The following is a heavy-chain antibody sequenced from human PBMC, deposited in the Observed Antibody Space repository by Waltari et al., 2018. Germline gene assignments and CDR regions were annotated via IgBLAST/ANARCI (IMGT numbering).Heavy chain of an antibody. CDR3: ARDIGPTGTTAYFDY. CDR1: VVTHAKPA. J-gene: IGHJ4*02. Sequence: VQLWVSGGVVVHPGGSVRLSGDASVVTHAKPAIDWVRQTPGKSLEWVFLINWDVDRTYDADSVKGRFTISRDNSRNSLFLQMNSLRGEDTALYYCARDIGPTGTTAYFDYWGQGTLVTVSS. V-gene: IGHV3-43D*04. D-gene: IGHD1-7*01. CDR2: INWDVDRT.